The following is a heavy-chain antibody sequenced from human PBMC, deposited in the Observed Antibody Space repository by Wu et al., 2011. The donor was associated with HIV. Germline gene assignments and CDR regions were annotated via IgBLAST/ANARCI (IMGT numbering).Heavy chain of an antibody. CDR1: GGTFSSYA. V-gene: IGHV1-69*05. J-gene: IGHJ5*02. Sequence: QVQLVQSGAEVKKPGSSVKVSCKASGGTFSSYAISWVRQAPGQGLEWMGGINPIFGTANYAQKFQGRVTISTDESTTTAYMELSSLRSEDTAVYYCARDYGGMATTEEFDPWGQGTLVTVSS. D-gene: IGHD5-24*01. CDR3: ARDYGGMATTEEFDP. CDR2: INPIFGTA.